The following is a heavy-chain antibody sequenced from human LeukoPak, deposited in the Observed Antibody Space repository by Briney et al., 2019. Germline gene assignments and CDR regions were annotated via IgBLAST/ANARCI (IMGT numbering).Heavy chain of an antibody. D-gene: IGHD5-12*01. CDR1: GYTFTGYY. J-gene: IGHJ4*02. V-gene: IGHV1-2*04. CDR3: ARDLGYSGYED. Sequence: ASVKVSCKASGYTFTGYYMHWVRQAHGQGLEWMGWINPSSGGTNYAQKFQGWVTMTRDTSISTAYMELSRLRSDDTAVYYCARDLGYSGYEDWGQGTLVTVSS. CDR2: INPSSGGT.